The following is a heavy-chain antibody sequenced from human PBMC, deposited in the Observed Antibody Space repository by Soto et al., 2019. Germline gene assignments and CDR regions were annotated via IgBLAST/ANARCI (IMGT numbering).Heavy chain of an antibody. Sequence: GGSLRLSCAASGFTFSSYWMSWVRQAPGKGLEWVAIIKQDGSNKYYADSVKGRFTISRDNSKNTLYLQMNSLRAEDTAVYYCAKDPTTTVVTPGYWGQGTLVTVSS. CDR2: IKQDGSNK. D-gene: IGHD4-17*01. CDR1: GFTFSSYW. CDR3: AKDPTTTVVTPGY. V-gene: IGHV3-7*01. J-gene: IGHJ4*02.